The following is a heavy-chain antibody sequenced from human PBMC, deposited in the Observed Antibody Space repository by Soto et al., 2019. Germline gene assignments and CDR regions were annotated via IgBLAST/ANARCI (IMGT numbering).Heavy chain of an antibody. CDR3: ARIPGYQLLYDY. CDR1: GFTFSSYA. J-gene: IGHJ4*02. V-gene: IGHV3-30-3*01. CDR2: ISYDGSNK. Sequence: QVQLVESGGGVVQPGRSLRLSCAASGFTFSSYAMHWVRQAPGKGLEWVAVISYDGSNKYYADSVKGRFTISRDNSKNTLYLQMNSLRAEDTAVYYCARIPGYQLLYDYWGQGTLVTVSS. D-gene: IGHD2-2*02.